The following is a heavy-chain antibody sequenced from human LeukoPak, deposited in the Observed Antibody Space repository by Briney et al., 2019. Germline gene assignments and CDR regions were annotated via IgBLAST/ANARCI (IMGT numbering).Heavy chain of an antibody. CDR2: ISAYNGNT. D-gene: IGHD3-10*01. V-gene: IGHV1-18*01. CDR1: GYTFTSYG. J-gene: IGHJ6*02. CDR3: ARDQEVRGVIYYYYFGMDV. Sequence: ASVKVSCKASGYTFTSYGIIWVRQAPGQGLEWMGWISAYNGNTNYAQKLQGRVTMTTDTSTSTAYMELRSLRSDDTAVYYCARDQEVRGVIYYYYFGMDVWGQGTTVTVSS.